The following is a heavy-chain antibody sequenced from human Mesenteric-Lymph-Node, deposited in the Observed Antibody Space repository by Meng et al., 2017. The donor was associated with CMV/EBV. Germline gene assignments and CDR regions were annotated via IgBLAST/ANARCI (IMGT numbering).Heavy chain of an antibody. Sequence: SETLSLTCTVSGGSITTYYWSWIRQPPGKGLEWIAYIYYSGSTNYNPSLKSRVTISVDTSKNQFSLKLSSVTAADTAVYYCARGAGYYDFWSGYYHNWFDPWGQGTLVTVSS. V-gene: IGHV4-59*12. CDR1: GGSITTYY. J-gene: IGHJ5*02. D-gene: IGHD3-3*01. CDR3: ARGAGYYDFWSGYYHNWFDP. CDR2: IYYSGST.